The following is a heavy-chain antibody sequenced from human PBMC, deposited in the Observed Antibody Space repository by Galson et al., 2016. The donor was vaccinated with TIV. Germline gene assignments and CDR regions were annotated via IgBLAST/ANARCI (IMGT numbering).Heavy chain of an antibody. Sequence: PALVKPTQTLTLTCTFSGFSLTTSGVGVGWIRQPPGKALGLLAHIYWDDDERYNPSLKSRLTITKDTSKKQVVLTLTNMDPVDTATYYCAHLPNMFYSGMAVWGQGTTVTVSS. CDR2: IYWDDDE. CDR1: GFSLTTSGVG. V-gene: IGHV2-5*02. J-gene: IGHJ6*02. D-gene: IGHD3-10*02. CDR3: AHLPNMFYSGMAV.